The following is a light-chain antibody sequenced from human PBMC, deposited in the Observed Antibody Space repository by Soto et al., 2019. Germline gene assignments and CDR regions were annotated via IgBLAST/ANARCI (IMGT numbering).Light chain of an antibody. CDR3: SSYTTSSTVV. CDR2: DVG. J-gene: IGLJ2*01. V-gene: IGLV2-14*01. CDR1: SSDVGAYNY. Sequence: QSVLTQPASVSGSPGQSITISCTGTSSDVGAYNYVSWYHQHPGKAPKLIIYDVGDRPSGVSTRFSGAKSGNTASLTISGLQAEDEADYYCSSYTTSSTVVFGGGTKLTVL.